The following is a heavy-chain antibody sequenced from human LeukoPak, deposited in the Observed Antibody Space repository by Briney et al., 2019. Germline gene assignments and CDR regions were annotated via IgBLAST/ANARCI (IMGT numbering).Heavy chain of an antibody. J-gene: IGHJ2*01. D-gene: IGHD5-12*01. Sequence: SETLSLTCTVSGGSISSYYWSWIRQPPGKGLEWIGEISHSGSTNYSPSLKSRVTISVDTSKNQFSLNLSSVIAADTAVYYCARALVRATMVWYFDLWGRGTLVTVSS. CDR2: ISHSGST. CDR1: GGSISSYY. CDR3: ARALVRATMVWYFDL. V-gene: IGHV4-34*01.